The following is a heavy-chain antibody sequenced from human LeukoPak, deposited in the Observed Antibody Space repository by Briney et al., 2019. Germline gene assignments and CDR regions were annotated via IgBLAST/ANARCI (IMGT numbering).Heavy chain of an antibody. J-gene: IGHJ4*02. CDR2: INHSGST. Sequence: LRLSCAASGFTFSDYYMSWIRQPPGKGLEWIGEINHSGSTNYNPSLKSRVTISVDTSKNQFSLKLSSVTAADTAVYYCARGSGGYWGQGTLVTVSS. CDR3: ARGSGGY. V-gene: IGHV4-34*01. CDR1: GFTFSDYY. D-gene: IGHD4-23*01.